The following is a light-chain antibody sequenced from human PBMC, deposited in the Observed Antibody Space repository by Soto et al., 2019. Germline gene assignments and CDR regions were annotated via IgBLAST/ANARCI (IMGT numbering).Light chain of an antibody. Sequence: DIQMTQSPSSVSASVGDSVTITCRASQVIRSWLAWYQQKPGRAPKLLIYAASSLQSGVPSRFSGSGSGTDFTLTISSLQPDDFATYYCQQTNSFPTFGQGTRLEIK. CDR3: QQTNSFPT. V-gene: IGKV1-12*01. CDR1: QVIRSW. J-gene: IGKJ5*01. CDR2: AAS.